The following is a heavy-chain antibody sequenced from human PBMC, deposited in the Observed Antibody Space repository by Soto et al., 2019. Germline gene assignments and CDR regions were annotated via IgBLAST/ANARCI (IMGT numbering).Heavy chain of an antibody. D-gene: IGHD3-10*02. Sequence: PGGSLRHSCVDSEFTYSSYSMNWDRQAPGKGLEWVSSISSSSSYIYYADSVKGRFTISRDNAKNSLYLQMNSLRAEDTFVYYCAKESYCVHICGQGTLVTVSS. V-gene: IGHV3-21*01. CDR1: EFTYSSYS. CDR2: ISSSSSYI. CDR3: AKESYCVHI. J-gene: IGHJ4*02.